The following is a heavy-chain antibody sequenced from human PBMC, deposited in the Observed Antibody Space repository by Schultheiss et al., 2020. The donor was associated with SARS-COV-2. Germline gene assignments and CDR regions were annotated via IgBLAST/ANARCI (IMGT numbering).Heavy chain of an antibody. CDR1: GFTFSNFD. D-gene: IGHD5-12*01. CDR3: AKDLPVKWLGLDS. CDR2: ISYDGSNK. Sequence: GESLKISCAASGFTFSNFDMNWVRQAPGKGLEWVALISYDGSNKIYADSVKGRLTISRDNSKSTLYLQMNSLRAEDTAVYYCAKDLPVKWLGLDSWGRGTLVTVSS. J-gene: IGHJ4*02. V-gene: IGHV3-33*03.